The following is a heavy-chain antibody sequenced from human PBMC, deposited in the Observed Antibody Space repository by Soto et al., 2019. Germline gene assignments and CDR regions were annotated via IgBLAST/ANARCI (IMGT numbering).Heavy chain of an antibody. CDR2: ISHDGDDQ. Sequence: AGGSLRLSCEASTFAFTFRNYGMHWVRLVPGKGLEWLAVISHDGDDQYYADSVKGRFTVSRDNVSNILYLQMNSLRSEDTALYYCAKASVQKATFDYWGQGTLITVSS. J-gene: IGHJ4*02. D-gene: IGHD1-1*01. CDR1: TFAFTFRNYG. V-gene: IGHV3-30*18. CDR3: AKASVQKATFDY.